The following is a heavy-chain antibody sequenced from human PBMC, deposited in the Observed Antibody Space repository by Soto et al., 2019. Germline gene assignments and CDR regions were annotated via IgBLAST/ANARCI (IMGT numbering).Heavy chain of an antibody. J-gene: IGHJ4*02. CDR1: GFTFTKYV. V-gene: IGHV3-23*01. Sequence: GGSLRLSCAASGFTFTKYVMTWLRQAPGKGLEWVSCISDSGGQTYYADSVKGRFTISRDNSKNTLYLQMNSLRAEGTAVYYCAKERQTAYWGQGTLVTVSS. CDR2: ISDSGGQT. CDR3: AKERQTAY.